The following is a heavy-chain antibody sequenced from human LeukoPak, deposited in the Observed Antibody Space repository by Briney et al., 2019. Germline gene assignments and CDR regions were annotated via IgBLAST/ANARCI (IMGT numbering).Heavy chain of an antibody. Sequence: GGSLRLSCAASEFTFSSYGMHWVRQAPGKGLEWVAVIWSDGTYKYYADSVKGRFTISRDNSKNTLYLQMNSLRAEDTAVYYCARGRGGSSTYYYYFDYWGQGTLVTVSS. J-gene: IGHJ4*02. CDR3: ARGRGGSSTYYYYFDY. CDR1: EFTFSSYG. V-gene: IGHV3-33*01. CDR2: IWSDGTYK. D-gene: IGHD6-13*01.